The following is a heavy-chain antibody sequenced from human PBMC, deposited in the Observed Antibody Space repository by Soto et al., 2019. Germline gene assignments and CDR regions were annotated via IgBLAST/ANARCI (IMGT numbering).Heavy chain of an antibody. CDR2: ISYDGSNK. CDR3: AKGWGSGTYHRSGYYGMDV. D-gene: IGHD3-10*01. V-gene: IGHV3-30-3*01. Sequence: GCSMEISCPPSGFTIRSYAMPCVPQAPAYGRRLVAVISYDGSNKYYADSVKGRFTISRDNSKNTLYLQMNSLRAEDTAVYYCAKGWGSGTYHRSGYYGMDVWGQGTTVTVSS. J-gene: IGHJ6*02. CDR1: GFTIRSYA.